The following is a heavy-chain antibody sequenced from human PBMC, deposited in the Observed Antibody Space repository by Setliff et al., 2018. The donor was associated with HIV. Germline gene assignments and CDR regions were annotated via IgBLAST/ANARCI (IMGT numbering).Heavy chain of an antibody. CDR1: GGSVSIYY. CDR2: ISHGGGT. CDR3: ARLGEF. V-gene: IGHV4-34*01. J-gene: IGHJ4*02. D-gene: IGHD3-16*01. Sequence: NPSETLSLTCAVYGGSVSIYYWTWIRQSPGKGLEWIGEISHGGGTSYNPSLQSRVTISLDTSKNQFSLKLTSVTAADTAVYYCARLGEFWSQGSLVTVSS.